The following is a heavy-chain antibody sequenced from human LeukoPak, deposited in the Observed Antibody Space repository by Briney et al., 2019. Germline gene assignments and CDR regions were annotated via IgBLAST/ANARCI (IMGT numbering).Heavy chain of an antibody. CDR3: AHRGSYDSSGYYYGY. D-gene: IGHD3-22*01. V-gene: IGHV2-5*02. CDR1: GGSISSSSYY. CDR2: IYWDDDK. Sequence: TLSLTCTVSGGSISSSSYYWGWIRQPPGKALEWLALIYWDDDKRYSPSLKSRLTITKDTSKNQVVLTMTNMDPVDTATYYCAHRGSYDSSGYYYGYWGQGTLVTVSS. J-gene: IGHJ4*02.